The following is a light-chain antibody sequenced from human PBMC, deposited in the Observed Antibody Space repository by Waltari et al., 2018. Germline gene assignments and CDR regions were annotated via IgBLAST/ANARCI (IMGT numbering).Light chain of an antibody. Sequence: ITCRTDQTISSDLSWYQQKPGRAPQLLIYAATSLHVGVPSRFSGSGSVTDFTLTISSLQPEDFATYYCQQTYTASTFGPGTKVDVK. V-gene: IGKV1-39*01. J-gene: IGKJ3*01. CDR3: QQTYTAST. CDR1: QTISSD. CDR2: AAT.